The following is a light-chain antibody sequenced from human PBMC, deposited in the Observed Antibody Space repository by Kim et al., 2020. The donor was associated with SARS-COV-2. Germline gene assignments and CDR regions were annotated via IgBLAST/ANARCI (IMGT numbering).Light chain of an antibody. CDR3: QVWDSSTAV. CDR1: NIGRKN. Sequence: SYELTQPLSVSVVLGQSARITCGGNNIGRKNVHWYQQKPGQAPVLVIYRDTDRPSGIPERFSGSNSGNTATLTISRAQAGDEADYYCQVWDSSTAVFGGG. CDR2: RDT. J-gene: IGLJ3*02. V-gene: IGLV3-9*01.